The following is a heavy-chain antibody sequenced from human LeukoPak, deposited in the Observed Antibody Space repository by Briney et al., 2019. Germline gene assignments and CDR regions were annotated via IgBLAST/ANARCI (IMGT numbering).Heavy chain of an antibody. V-gene: IGHV3-49*03. CDR2: IRSKAYGGTT. J-gene: IGHJ6*03. CDR1: GFTFGDYA. D-gene: IGHD5-18*01. CDR3: TRDREYSYGHGYYYYMDV. Sequence: GGSLRLSCTVSGFTFGDYAMSWFRQAPGKGLEWVGFIRSKAYGGTTEYAASVKGRFTISRDDSKSIAYLQMNSLKTEDTAVYYCTRDREYSYGHGYYYYMDVWGKGTTVTVSS.